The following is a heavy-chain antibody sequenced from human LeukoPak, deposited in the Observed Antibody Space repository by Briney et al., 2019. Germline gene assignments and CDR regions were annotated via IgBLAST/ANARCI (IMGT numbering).Heavy chain of an antibody. CDR3: AKVSAVVVVQAAIDY. D-gene: IGHD2-2*01. V-gene: IGHV3-23*01. Sequence: GGSLRLSCAASGFTFSSYAMSWVRQAPGKGLEWVSAISGSGGSTYYADSVKGRFTISRDNSKNTLYLQMNSLRAEDTAVYYCAKVSAVVVVQAAIDYWGQGTLVTVSS. J-gene: IGHJ4*02. CDR1: GFTFSSYA. CDR2: ISGSGGST.